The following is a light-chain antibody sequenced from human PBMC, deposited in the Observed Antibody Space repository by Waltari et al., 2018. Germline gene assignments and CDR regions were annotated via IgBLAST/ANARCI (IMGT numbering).Light chain of an antibody. CDR2: LGS. Sequence: DIVMTQSPLSLPVTPGEPASISCRSSQSLLHSNGYNYLDWYLQKPGQSPQLLIYLGSNRASSVPDRFSGSESGTDFTLKISRVEAEDVGVYYCMQALQIPWTFGQGTKVEIK. V-gene: IGKV2-28*01. CDR1: QSLLHSNGYNY. CDR3: MQALQIPWT. J-gene: IGKJ1*01.